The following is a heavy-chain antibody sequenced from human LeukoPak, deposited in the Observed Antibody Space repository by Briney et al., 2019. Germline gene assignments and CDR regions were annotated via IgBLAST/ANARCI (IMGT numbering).Heavy chain of an antibody. CDR2: IRSKAYGGTT. CDR3: AKELAPVSFDY. Sequence: GGSLRLSCTASGFTFGDYAMSWFRQAPGKGLEWVGFIRSKAYGGTTEYAASVKGRFTISRDDSKSIAYLQMNSLRAEDTAVYYCAKELAPVSFDYWGQGTLVTVSS. CDR1: GFTFGDYA. J-gene: IGHJ4*02. V-gene: IGHV3-49*03. D-gene: IGHD3-3*02.